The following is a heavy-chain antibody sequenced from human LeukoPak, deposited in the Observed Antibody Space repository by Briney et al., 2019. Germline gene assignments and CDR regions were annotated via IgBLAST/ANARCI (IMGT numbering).Heavy chain of an antibody. J-gene: IGHJ4*02. CDR1: GYSISSGYY. D-gene: IGHD3-16*01. V-gene: IGHV4-38-2*01. Sequence: SETLSLTCAVSGYSISSGYYWGWIRQPPGKGLEWIGSIYHSGSTYYNPSLKSRVTTSVDTSKNQFSLKLSSVTAADTAVYYCASGNRLGGAFDYWGQGTLVTVSS. CDR2: IYHSGST. CDR3: ASGNRLGGAFDY.